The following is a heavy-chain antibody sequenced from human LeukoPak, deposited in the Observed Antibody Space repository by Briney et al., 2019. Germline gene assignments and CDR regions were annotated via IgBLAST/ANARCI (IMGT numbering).Heavy chain of an antibody. D-gene: IGHD3-10*01. J-gene: IGHJ6*02. Sequence: GASVKVSCKVSGYTLTELSMHWVRQAPGKGRAWMGGFDPEDGETIYAQKFQGRVTMTEDTSTDTAYMELSSLRSEDTAVYYCATVWFGEPLGMDVWGQGTTVTVSS. CDR2: FDPEDGET. V-gene: IGHV1-24*01. CDR3: ATVWFGEPLGMDV. CDR1: GYTLTELS.